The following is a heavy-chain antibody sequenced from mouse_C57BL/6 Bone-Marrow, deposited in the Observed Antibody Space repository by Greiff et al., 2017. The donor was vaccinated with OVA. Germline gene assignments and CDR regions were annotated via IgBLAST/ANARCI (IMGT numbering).Heavy chain of an antibody. V-gene: IGHV1-26*01. CDR1: GYTFTDYY. D-gene: IGHD3-1*01. CDR2: INPNNGGT. CDR3: ARSSVGYAMDY. J-gene: IGHJ4*01. Sequence: VQLQQSGPELVKPGASVKISCKASGYTFTDYYMNWVKQSHGKSLEWIGDINPNNGGTSYNQKFKGKATLTVDKSSSTAYMELRSLTSEDSAVYYCARSSVGYAMDYWGQGTSVTVAS.